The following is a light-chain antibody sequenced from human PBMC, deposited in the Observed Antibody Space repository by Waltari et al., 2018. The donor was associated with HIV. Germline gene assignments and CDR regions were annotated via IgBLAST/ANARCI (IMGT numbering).Light chain of an antibody. CDR3: QQTYNTPHT. CDR1: QSISRS. V-gene: IGKV1-39*01. CDR2: AAS. J-gene: IGKJ2*01. Sequence: DIQMTQSPSSLSASVGDRFTITCRASQSISRSLNWYQQKPGQAPKLLIYAASSLHGGVPSRFTASGSWTDFTLIISSLQPEDSATYYCQQTYNTPHTFGQGTKLEIK.